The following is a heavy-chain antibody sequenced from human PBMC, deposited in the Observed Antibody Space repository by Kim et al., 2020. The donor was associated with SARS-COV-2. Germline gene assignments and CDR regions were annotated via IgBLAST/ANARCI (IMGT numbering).Heavy chain of an antibody. V-gene: IGHV3-9*01. CDR3: AKDNCSGGSCYFFDI. CDR2: ISWNSGSI. CDR1: GFTFDDYA. Sequence: GVSLRLSCAASGFTFDDYAMHWVRQAPGKGLEWVSGISWNSGSIGYADSVKGRFTISRDNAKNSLYLQMNSLRAEDTALYYCAKDNCSGGSCYFFDIWGQGTMVTVSS. J-gene: IGHJ3*02. D-gene: IGHD2-15*01.